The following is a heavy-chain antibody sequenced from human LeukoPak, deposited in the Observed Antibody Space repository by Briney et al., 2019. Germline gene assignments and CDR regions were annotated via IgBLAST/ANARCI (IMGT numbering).Heavy chain of an antibody. J-gene: IGHJ4*02. Sequence: GGSLRLSCVGSGFTFRSHAMSWVRPAPEKGLEFVSGIYENGGTTYYADSVKGRFSISRDNSKSTLCLQMNSLRAEDTAVYYCAKQLGYCSDGSCYFPYWGQGTLVTVSS. V-gene: IGHV3-23*01. D-gene: IGHD2-15*01. CDR1: GFTFRSHA. CDR3: AKQLGYCSDGSCYFPY. CDR2: IYENGGTT.